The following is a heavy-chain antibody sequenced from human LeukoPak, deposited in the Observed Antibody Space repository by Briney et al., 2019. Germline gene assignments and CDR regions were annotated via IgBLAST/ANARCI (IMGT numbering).Heavy chain of an antibody. CDR1: GGSFSGYY. Sequence: SETLSLTCAVYGGSFSGYYWSWIRQPPGKGLEWIGEINHSGSTNYNPSLKSTVTISVDPSKNQFSLKLSSVTAADTAVYYCARGSYPRIAAAGNFDYWGQGTLVTVSS. J-gene: IGHJ4*02. V-gene: IGHV4-34*01. CDR2: INHSGST. CDR3: ARGSYPRIAAAGNFDY. D-gene: IGHD6-13*01.